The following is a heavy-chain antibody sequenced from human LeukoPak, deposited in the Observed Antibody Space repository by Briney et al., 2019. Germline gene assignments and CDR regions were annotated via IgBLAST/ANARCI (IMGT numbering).Heavy chain of an antibody. V-gene: IGHV3-30*18. CDR3: AKGRAPGWFDP. CDR1: GFTFSSYG. J-gene: IGHJ5*02. D-gene: IGHD3-10*01. CDR2: MSYDGSNK. Sequence: PGGSLRLSCAASGFTFSSYGMHWVRQAPGKGLEWVAVMSYDGSNKYYGDSVKGRFTISRDNSKNTLYLQMNSLRTEDTAVYYCAKGRAPGWFDPWGQGTLVTVSS.